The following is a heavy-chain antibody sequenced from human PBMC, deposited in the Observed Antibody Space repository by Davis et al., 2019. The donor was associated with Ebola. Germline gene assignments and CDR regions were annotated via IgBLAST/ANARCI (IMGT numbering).Heavy chain of an antibody. CDR3: ARDDLH. Sequence: GESLKISCEASGFTFSNYRMNWVRQAPGKGLEWISYISSSSSTIYYADSVKGRFTISRDNAKNSLYLQMNSLKDEDTAVYYCARDDLHWDQGTLVTVSS. CDR1: GFTFSNYR. V-gene: IGHV3-48*02. D-gene: IGHD5/OR15-5a*01. J-gene: IGHJ4*02. CDR2: ISSSSSTI.